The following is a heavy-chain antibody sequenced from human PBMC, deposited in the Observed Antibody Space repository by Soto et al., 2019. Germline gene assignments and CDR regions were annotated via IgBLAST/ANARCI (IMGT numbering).Heavy chain of an antibody. CDR2: INHSGST. D-gene: IGHD1-20*01. CDR1: GGSFSGYY. V-gene: IGHV4-34*01. CDR3: ARGASGYNWNGRRYFDY. J-gene: IGHJ4*02. Sequence: SETLSLTCAVYGGSFSGYYWSWIRQPPGKGLEWIGEINHSGSTNYNPSLKSRVTISVDTSKNQFSLRLSSVTAADTAVYYCARGASGYNWNGRRYFDYWGQGTLVTVSS.